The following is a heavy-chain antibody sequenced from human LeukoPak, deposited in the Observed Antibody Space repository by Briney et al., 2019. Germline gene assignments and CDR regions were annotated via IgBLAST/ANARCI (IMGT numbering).Heavy chain of an antibody. Sequence: NPSETLSLTCTVSGGSISSSSYYWGWIRQPPGKGLEWIGSIYYSGSTYYNPSLKSRVTISADTSKNQFSLKLSSVTAADTAVYYCASLYSSGWYYYWGQGTLVTVSS. CDR3: ASLYSSGWYYY. D-gene: IGHD6-19*01. CDR1: GGSISSSSYY. CDR2: IYYSGST. V-gene: IGHV4-39*01. J-gene: IGHJ4*02.